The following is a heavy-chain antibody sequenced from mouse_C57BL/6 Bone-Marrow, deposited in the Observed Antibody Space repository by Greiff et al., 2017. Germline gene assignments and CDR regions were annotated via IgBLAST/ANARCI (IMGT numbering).Heavy chain of an antibody. V-gene: IGHV1-52*01. CDR1: GYTFTSYW. CDR3: ARWNYYGSSPYFDY. D-gene: IGHD1-1*01. J-gene: IGHJ2*01. CDR2: IDPSDSET. Sequence: QVQLQQPGAELVRPGSSVKLSCKASGYTFTSYWMHWVKQRPIQGLEWIGNIDPSDSETRYNQKFKDKATLTVDKSSSTAYMQLSSLTSEDSAVYYCARWNYYGSSPYFDYWGQGTTLTVSS.